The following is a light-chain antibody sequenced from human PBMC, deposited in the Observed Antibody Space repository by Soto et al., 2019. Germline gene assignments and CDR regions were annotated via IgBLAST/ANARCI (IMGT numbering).Light chain of an antibody. CDR3: IQDYNYPLT. J-gene: IGKJ4*01. CDR1: QGIRSE. V-gene: IGKV1-6*01. Sequence: AIQMTQSPSSLSASVGDRVTITCRVSQGIRSELGWYQQKPGKAPSLLIYTASTLQSGVPSRFSGSGSGTAFTLTISSLQPEDFATYYCIQDYNYPLTFGGGTRVEIK. CDR2: TAS.